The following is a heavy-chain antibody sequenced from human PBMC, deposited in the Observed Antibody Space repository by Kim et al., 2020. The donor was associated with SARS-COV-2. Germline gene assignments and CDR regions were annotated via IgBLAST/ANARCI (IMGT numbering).Heavy chain of an antibody. D-gene: IGHD1-1*01. CDR1: GFTFSDYY. CDR3: ARGKLEVQVRYYYYYMDV. V-gene: IGHV3-11*01. Sequence: GGSLRLSCAASGFTFSDYYRSWIRQAPGKGLEWVSYISSSGSTIYYAASVKGRFTISRDNAKNSLYLQMNSLRAEDTAVYYCARGKLEVQVRYYYYYMDVWGKGATVAVSS. CDR2: ISSSGSTI. J-gene: IGHJ6*03.